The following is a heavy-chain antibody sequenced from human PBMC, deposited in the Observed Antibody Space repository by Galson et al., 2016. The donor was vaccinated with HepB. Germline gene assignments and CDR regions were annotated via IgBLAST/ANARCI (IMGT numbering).Heavy chain of an antibody. D-gene: IGHD3-22*01. J-gene: IGHJ3*02. CDR3: ARTYYYDTSGYYRVFEI. V-gene: IGHV1-18*01. CDR1: GYTFTTYS. Sequence: SVKVSCKASGYTFTTYSISWVRQAPGQGLEWMGWISTYNGNTNYAQKLQGRVTMTTDTSTSTGHMELRSLTYDDPAVYYCARTYYYDTSGYYRVFEIWGQGTMVTVSS. CDR2: ISTYNGNT.